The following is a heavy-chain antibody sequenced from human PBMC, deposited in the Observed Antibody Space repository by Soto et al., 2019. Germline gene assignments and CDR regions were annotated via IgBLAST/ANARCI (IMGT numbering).Heavy chain of an antibody. CDR3: AREIYDILTGYPVWFDP. Sequence: PSETLSLTCTVSGGSIISYYWSWIRQPSGKGLEWIGYIYYSGSTNYNPSLKSRVTISVDTSKNQFSLKLSSVTAADTAVYYCAREIYDILTGYPVWFDPWGQGTLVTVSS. J-gene: IGHJ5*02. V-gene: IGHV4-59*01. CDR2: IYYSGST. CDR1: GGSIISYY. D-gene: IGHD3-9*01.